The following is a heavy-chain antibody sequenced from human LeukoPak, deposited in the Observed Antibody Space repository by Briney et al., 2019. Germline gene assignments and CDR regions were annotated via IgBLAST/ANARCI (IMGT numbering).Heavy chain of an antibody. Sequence: GGSLRLSCAASGFIFSGYGMHWVRQAPGKGLEWLAFIRYDGTNGYYADSAKGRFTVSRDNSRNTLYLQINSLRSEDTAMYYCAKTYSSSWYFDYWGQGTLVTVSS. CDR1: GFIFSGYG. J-gene: IGHJ4*02. CDR3: AKTYSSSWYFDY. V-gene: IGHV3-30*02. CDR2: IRYDGTNG. D-gene: IGHD6-13*01.